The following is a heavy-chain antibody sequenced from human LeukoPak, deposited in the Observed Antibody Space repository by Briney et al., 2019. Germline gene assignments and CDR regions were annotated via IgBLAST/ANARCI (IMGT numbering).Heavy chain of an antibody. CDR2: VHHSGRT. CDR1: GVSVSGSHW. V-gene: IGHV4-4*02. Sequence: PSETLSLTCTVSGVSVSGSHWWSWVRQTPTKGLEWIGEVHHSGRTNLHPSLESRVVISIDKSNNQVSLKLTSVTPADTAVYFCARASYDFLTAYYIDYWGQGTLVAVSS. CDR3: ARASYDFLTAYYIDY. J-gene: IGHJ4*02. D-gene: IGHD3-9*01.